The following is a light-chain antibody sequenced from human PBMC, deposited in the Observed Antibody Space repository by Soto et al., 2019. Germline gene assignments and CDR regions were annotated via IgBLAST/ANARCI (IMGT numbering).Light chain of an antibody. CDR1: QDIIND. CDR3: LQHNTYPXT. V-gene: IGKV1-17*01. Sequence: DIQMTQSPSSLSASVGDTVTITCRASQDIINDLAWYQQKPGKAPQRLIHAASSLQGGVPSRFSGSGSGTEFTLTISSLQPEDFATYYCLQHNTYPXTFXGGXKVDIK. CDR2: AAS. J-gene: IGKJ4*01.